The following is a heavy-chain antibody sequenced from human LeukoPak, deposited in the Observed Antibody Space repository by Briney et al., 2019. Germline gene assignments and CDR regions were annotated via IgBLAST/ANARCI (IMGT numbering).Heavy chain of an antibody. CDR1: GFTFSSYA. Sequence: GGSLRLSCAASGFTFSSYAMSWVRQAPGKGLEWVSAISGSGGSTYYADSVKGRFTISRDNSKNTLYLQMNSLRAEDTAVYYCAKDCRPYYDFWSGSFDPWGQGTLVTVSS. CDR3: AKDCRPYYDFWSGSFDP. CDR2: ISGSGGST. J-gene: IGHJ5*02. V-gene: IGHV3-23*01. D-gene: IGHD3-3*01.